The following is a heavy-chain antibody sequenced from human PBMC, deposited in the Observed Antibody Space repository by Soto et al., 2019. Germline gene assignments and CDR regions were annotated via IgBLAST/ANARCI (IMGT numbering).Heavy chain of an antibody. CDR3: ARGRTRALDY. D-gene: IGHD1-1*01. V-gene: IGHV1-18*01. CDR1: GYIFTSQG. Sequence: QIQLVQSEAEVKKPGASVKVSCKASGYIFTSQGISWVRQAPGQGLEWMGWISTYNGNPNYAQKLQGRVTMTTTTSTTTAFLELRSLTSDDTAVYYCARGRTRALDYWGQGTPVIVSS. CDR2: ISTYNGNP. J-gene: IGHJ4*02.